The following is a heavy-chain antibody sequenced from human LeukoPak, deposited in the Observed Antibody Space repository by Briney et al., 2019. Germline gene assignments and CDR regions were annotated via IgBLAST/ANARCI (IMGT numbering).Heavy chain of an antibody. CDR2: IFYSGTT. Sequence: PSQTLSLTCTVSGGSISSYYWSWIRQPPGKGLEWIGFIFYSGTTNYNPSLKSRVTISVDTSKNQFSLKLSSVTAADTAVYYCARGGWNKFDYWGQGTLVTVSS. J-gene: IGHJ4*02. CDR1: GGSISSYY. D-gene: IGHD3-22*01. V-gene: IGHV4-59*01. CDR3: ARGGWNKFDY.